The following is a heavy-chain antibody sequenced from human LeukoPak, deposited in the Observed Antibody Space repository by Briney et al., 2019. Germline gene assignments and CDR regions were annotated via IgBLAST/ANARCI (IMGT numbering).Heavy chain of an antibody. CDR1: GFTFGSFA. CDR3: AKNRGHCVDGVCHNYYYMDV. Sequence: GGSLRLSCAASGFTFGSFAMTWVRQAPGKGLEGVSTVSGSAGRTDYADSVKGRFTISRDNLKNTLYLQMNGLRAEDTAVYYCAKNRGHCVDGVCHNYYYMDVWGRGTTVTVSS. D-gene: IGHD2-8*02. J-gene: IGHJ6*03. V-gene: IGHV3-23*01. CDR2: VSGSAGRT.